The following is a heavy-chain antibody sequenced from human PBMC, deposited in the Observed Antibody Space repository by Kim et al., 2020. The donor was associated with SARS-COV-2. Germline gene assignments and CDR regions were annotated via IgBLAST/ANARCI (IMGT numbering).Heavy chain of an antibody. CDR1: GFTFSGSA. D-gene: IGHD2-2*01. V-gene: IGHV3-73*01. CDR2: IRSKANSYAT. CDR3: TRDWVVPAAMSYYYYGMDV. J-gene: IGHJ6*02. Sequence: GGSPRLSCAASGFTFSGSAMHWVRQASGKGLEWVGRIRSKANSYATAYAASVKGRFTISRDDSKNTAYLQMNSLKTEDTAVYYCTRDWVVPAAMSYYYYGMDVWGQGTTVTVSS.